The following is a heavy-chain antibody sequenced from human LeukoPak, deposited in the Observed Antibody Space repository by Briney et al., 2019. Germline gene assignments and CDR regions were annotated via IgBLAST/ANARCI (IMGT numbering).Heavy chain of an antibody. CDR2: IYYSGST. J-gene: IGHJ1*01. V-gene: IGHV4-39*01. CDR1: GGSISSSSYY. Sequence: SETLSLTCTVSGGSISSSSYYWGWIRQPPGTGLEWIGSIYYSGSTYYNPSLKSRVTISVDTSKNQFSLKLSSVTAADTAVYYCARGHLITMVRGVILYFQHWGQGTLVTVSS. CDR3: ARGHLITMVRGVILYFQH. D-gene: IGHD3-10*01.